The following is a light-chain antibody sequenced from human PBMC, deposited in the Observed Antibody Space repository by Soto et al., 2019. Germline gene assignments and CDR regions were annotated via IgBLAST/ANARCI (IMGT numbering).Light chain of an antibody. CDR1: SSDVGGYNY. Sequence: QSVLTQPASVSGSPGQSITISCTGTSSDVGGYNYVSWYQQHPGKAPKLIIYEVSYRPSGVSNRFSGSKSGNTASLTISGLQAEDEADYYCSSYTSSSTDGFGTGTKVTVL. CDR3: SSYTSSSTDG. J-gene: IGLJ1*01. CDR2: EVS. V-gene: IGLV2-14*01.